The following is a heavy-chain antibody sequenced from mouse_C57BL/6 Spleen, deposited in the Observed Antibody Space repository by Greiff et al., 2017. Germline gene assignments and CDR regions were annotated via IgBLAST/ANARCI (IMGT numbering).Heavy chain of an antibody. Sequence: EVQLQQSGPELVKPGASVKIPCKASGYTFTDYNMDWVKQSPGKSLEWIGDINPNTGGTIYNQKFKGKATLTVDKSSSTAYMERRSLTSEDTAVYYCARGVGLYAMDYWGQGTSVTVSS. D-gene: IGHD1-1*02. J-gene: IGHJ4*01. CDR2: INPNTGGT. V-gene: IGHV1-18*01. CDR3: ARGVGLYAMDY. CDR1: GYTFTDYN.